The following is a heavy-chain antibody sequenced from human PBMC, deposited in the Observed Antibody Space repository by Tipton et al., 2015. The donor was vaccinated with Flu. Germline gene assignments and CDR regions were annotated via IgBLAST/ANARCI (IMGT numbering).Heavy chain of an antibody. CDR1: GASISSTTYY. CDR3: APSTRYWTGGHFFGW. V-gene: IGHV4-39*07. Sequence: LRLSCDVSGASISSTTYYWGWIRQPPGKGLEWIGSIYKTGITDYNPSLKSRVTLSLDTSKNQFSPKVRSENAADTAVYYCAPSTRYWTGGHFFGWWGRGTQVTVSS. D-gene: IGHD2-2*01. J-gene: IGHJ4*02. CDR2: IYKTGIT.